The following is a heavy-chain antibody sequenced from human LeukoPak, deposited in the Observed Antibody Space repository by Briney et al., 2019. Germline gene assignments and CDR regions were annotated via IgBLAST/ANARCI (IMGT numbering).Heavy chain of an antibody. J-gene: IGHJ2*01. CDR1: GFTVSSNY. V-gene: IGHV3-53*01. Sequence: PGGSLRLSCAASGFTVSSNYMSWFRQAPGKGLEWVSVIYSGGSTYYADSVKGRFTISRDNSKNTLYLQMNSLRAEDTAVYYCARVWGSGSYYSSSIYWYFDLWGRGTLVTVSS. CDR2: IYSGGST. D-gene: IGHD1-26*01. CDR3: ARVWGSGSYYSSSIYWYFDL.